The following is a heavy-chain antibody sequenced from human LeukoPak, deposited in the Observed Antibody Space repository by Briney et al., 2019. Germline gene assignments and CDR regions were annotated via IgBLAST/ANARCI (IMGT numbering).Heavy chain of an antibody. CDR3: ASSNVYYDSSGFFDY. CDR1: GYSFTSYW. Sequence: GESLKISCKGSGYSFTSYWIGWVRQMPGKGLEWMGIIYPGDSDTRYSPSFQGQVTISADKSTSTAYLQWSSLKASDTAMYYCASSNVYYDSSGFFDYWGQGTLVTVSS. V-gene: IGHV5-51*01. D-gene: IGHD3-22*01. CDR2: IYPGDSDT. J-gene: IGHJ4*02.